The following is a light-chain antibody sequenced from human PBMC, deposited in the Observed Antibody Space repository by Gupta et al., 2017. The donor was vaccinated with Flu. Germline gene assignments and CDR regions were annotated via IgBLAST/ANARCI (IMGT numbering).Light chain of an antibody. J-gene: IGLJ3*02. Sequence: QPVLTQPPSSSASPGASAPLTCTFPRDINVASYNIYWCQQKPGRTPRYPQDYFADAVMGQGSGVPRRCSGYTDSSETTAMSISAGLQAEDDAYYCSTNWQSKDFWVFGGGTKLTVL. CDR2: YFADAVM. V-gene: IGLV5-37*01. CDR1: RDINVASYN. CDR3: TNWQSKDFWV.